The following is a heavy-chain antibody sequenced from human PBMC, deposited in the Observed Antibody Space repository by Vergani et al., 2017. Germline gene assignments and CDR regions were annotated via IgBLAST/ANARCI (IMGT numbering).Heavy chain of an antibody. V-gene: IGHV4-4*07. D-gene: IGHD6-6*01. Sequence: QVQLQESGPGLVKPSETLSLTCTVSGGSISSYYWSWIRQPAGKGLEWIGRFYTSGSTNYNPSLKSRVTMSVDTSKNQFSLKLSSVTAADTAVYYCARVSSIAARPHYYYYMDVWGKGTTVTVSS. J-gene: IGHJ6*03. CDR2: FYTSGST. CDR3: ARVSSIAARPHYYYYMDV. CDR1: GGSISSYY.